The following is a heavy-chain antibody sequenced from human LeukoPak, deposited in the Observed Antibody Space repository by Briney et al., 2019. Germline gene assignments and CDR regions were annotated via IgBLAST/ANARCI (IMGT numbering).Heavy chain of an antibody. D-gene: IGHD2-15*01. CDR1: GGSISSSSYY. J-gene: IGHJ5*02. Sequence: PSETLSLTCAVSGGSISSSSYYWGWIRQPPGKGLEWIGSIYYSGSTYYNPSLKSRVTISVDTSKNQFSLKLSSVTAADTAVYYCARNFIVVVVAATHNWFDPGGQGTLVTVSS. CDR2: IYYSGST. CDR3: ARNFIVVVVAATHNWFDP. V-gene: IGHV4-39*01.